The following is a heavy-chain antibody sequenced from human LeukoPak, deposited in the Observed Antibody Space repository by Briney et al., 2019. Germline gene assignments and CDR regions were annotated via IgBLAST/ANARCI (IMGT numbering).Heavy chain of an antibody. V-gene: IGHV3-20*04. CDR1: GFTFDDYG. CDR2: INWNGGST. CDR3: ARDLGITMVRGSSGFDY. Sequence: GGSLRLSCAASGFTFDDYGMSWVRQAPGKGLEWVSGINWNGGSTGYADSVKGRFTISRDNAKNSLYLQMNSLRAEDTAVYYCARDLGITMVRGSSGFDYWGQGTLVTVSS. J-gene: IGHJ4*02. D-gene: IGHD3-10*01.